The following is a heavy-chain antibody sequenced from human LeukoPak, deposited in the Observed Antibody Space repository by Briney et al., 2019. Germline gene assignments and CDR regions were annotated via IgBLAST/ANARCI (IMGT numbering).Heavy chain of an antibody. Sequence: SETLSLTCTVSGGSISSYYWSWIRQPPGKGLEWIGYIYYSGSTNYNPSLKSRVTISVDSSKNQFSLKLSSVTAADTAVYYCARGRRDGYNLEYFDNWGQGTLVTVSS. CDR1: GGSISSYY. CDR2: IYYSGST. D-gene: IGHD5-24*01. V-gene: IGHV4-59*08. J-gene: IGHJ4*02. CDR3: ARGRRDGYNLEYFDN.